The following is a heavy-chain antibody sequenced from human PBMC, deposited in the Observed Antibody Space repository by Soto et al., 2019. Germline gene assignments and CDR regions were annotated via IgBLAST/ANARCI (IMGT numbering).Heavy chain of an antibody. V-gene: IGHV3-21*01. CDR1: GFIFSSYT. J-gene: IGHJ4*02. CDR3: AREDYAGASPRFDY. Sequence: EVQLVESGGGLGKPGGSLRLSCAASGFIFSSYTMTWVRQAPGKGLEWVSSISSSSSNIEYADSVKGRFSVSRDNANNSLFLQINSLRAEDTAVYYCAREDYAGASPRFDYWGLGALVTVSS. CDR2: ISSSSSNI. D-gene: IGHD4-17*01.